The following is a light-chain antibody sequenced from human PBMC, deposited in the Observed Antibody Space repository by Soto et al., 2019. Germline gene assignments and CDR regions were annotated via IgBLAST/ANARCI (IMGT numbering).Light chain of an antibody. CDR3: QQSYNLKFT. Sequence: DVQMTQSPSSLSAAVGDRVTITCQASHDISDYLNWYQHKPGEAPKLLIYDASTLQSGVPSRFSGSESGTDFTLTISSLQPEDFTTYYCQQSYNLKFTFGPGTKVDIK. CDR2: DAS. J-gene: IGKJ3*01. V-gene: IGKV1-39*01. CDR1: HDISDY.